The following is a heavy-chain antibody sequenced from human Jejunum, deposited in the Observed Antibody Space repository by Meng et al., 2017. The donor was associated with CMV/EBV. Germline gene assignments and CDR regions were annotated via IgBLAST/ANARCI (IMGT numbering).Heavy chain of an antibody. Sequence: SGFTFGSYGMHWVRQAPGKGLEWIAVIWYDGNKESYVDSVKGRFTISRDSSKKTSYLQMTNLRAEDTAVYYCARGLLLRPRSAFDYWGQGTLVTVSS. CDR3: ARGLLLRPRSAFDY. CDR1: GFTFGSYG. CDR2: IWYDGNKE. V-gene: IGHV3-33*01. D-gene: IGHD2-15*01. J-gene: IGHJ4*02.